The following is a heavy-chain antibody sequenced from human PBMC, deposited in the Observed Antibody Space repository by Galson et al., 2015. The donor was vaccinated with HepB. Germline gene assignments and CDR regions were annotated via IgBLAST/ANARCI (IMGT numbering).Heavy chain of an antibody. CDR3: ARVLRFLEWLPPDAFDI. J-gene: IGHJ3*02. D-gene: IGHD3-3*01. Sequence: SVKVSCKASGYTFTSYGISWVRQAPGQGLEWIGWISAYNGNTNYAQKLQGRVTMTTDTSTSTAYMELRSLRSDDTAVYYCARVLRFLEWLPPDAFDIWGQGTMVTVSS. CDR2: ISAYNGNT. V-gene: IGHV1-18*01. CDR1: GYTFTSYG.